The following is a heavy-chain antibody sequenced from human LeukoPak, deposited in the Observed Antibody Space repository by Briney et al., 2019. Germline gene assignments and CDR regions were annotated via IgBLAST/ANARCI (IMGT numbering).Heavy chain of an antibody. CDR3: ARDTLGEGEDANYAVYYFDY. J-gene: IGHJ4*02. V-gene: IGHV3-7*01. CDR2: IKQDGNEK. D-gene: IGHD4/OR15-4a*01. Sequence: GDSLTLSCSASGFSFNTYWMIWVRQAPGKGLEWVANIKQDGNEKYYADSVKGRFTNSRDNGKSSLDLQMNSLRADDTAVYYCARDTLGEGEDANYAVYYFDYWGQGTVVTVSS. CDR1: GFSFNTYW.